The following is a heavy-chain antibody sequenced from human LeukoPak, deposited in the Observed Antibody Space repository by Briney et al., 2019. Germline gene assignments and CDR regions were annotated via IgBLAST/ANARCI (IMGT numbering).Heavy chain of an antibody. D-gene: IGHD3-3*01. Sequence: SETLSLTCTVSGGSISSYYWSWIRQPPGKGLEWIGYIYCSGSTNYNPSLKSRVTISVDTSKNQFSLKLSSVTAADTAVYYCARAIGGSYYDFWSGPNWFDPWGQGTLVTVSS. CDR1: GGSISSYY. CDR2: IYCSGST. V-gene: IGHV4-59*01. CDR3: ARAIGGSYYDFWSGPNWFDP. J-gene: IGHJ5*02.